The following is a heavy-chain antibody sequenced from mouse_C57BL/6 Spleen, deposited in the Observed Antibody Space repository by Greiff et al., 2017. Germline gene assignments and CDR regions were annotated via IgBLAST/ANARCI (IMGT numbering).Heavy chain of an antibody. D-gene: IGHD1-1*01. CDR3: ARQHYGSSYDYAMDY. CDR2: ISGGGGNT. CDR1: GFTFSSYT. V-gene: IGHV5-9*01. Sequence: EVKLMESGGGLVKPGGSLKLSCAASGFTFSSYTMSWVRQTPEKRLEWVATISGGGGNTYYPDSVKGRFTISRDNAKNTLYLQMSSLRSEDTALYYCARQHYGSSYDYAMDYWGQGTSVTVSS. J-gene: IGHJ4*01.